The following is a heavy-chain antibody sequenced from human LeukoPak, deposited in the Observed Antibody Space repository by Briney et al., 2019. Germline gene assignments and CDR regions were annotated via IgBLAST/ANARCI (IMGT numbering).Heavy chain of an antibody. CDR1: GGSISSGDYY. Sequence: SETLSLTCTVSGGSISSGDYYWSWIRQPPGKGLEWIGYIYYSGSTYYNPSLKSRVTISVDTSKNQFSLKLSSVTATDTAVYYCAREQAGQLGYWGQGTLVTVSS. CDR2: IYYSGST. V-gene: IGHV4-30-4*08. CDR3: AREQAGQLGY. D-gene: IGHD6-6*01. J-gene: IGHJ4*02.